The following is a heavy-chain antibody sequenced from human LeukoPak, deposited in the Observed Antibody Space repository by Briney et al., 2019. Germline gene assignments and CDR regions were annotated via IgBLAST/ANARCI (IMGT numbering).Heavy chain of an antibody. CDR1: GFTFSSYS. CDR3: ARDHHYSSGYYRLKD. J-gene: IGHJ4*02. CDR2: ISSSSSYI. D-gene: IGHD3-22*01. V-gene: IGHV3-21*01. Sequence: GGSLRLSCAASGFTFSSYSMNWVRQAPGKGLEWVSSISSSSSYIYYADSVKGRFTISRDNAKNSLYLQMNSLRAEDTAVYYCARDHHYSSGYYRLKDWGQGTLVTVSS.